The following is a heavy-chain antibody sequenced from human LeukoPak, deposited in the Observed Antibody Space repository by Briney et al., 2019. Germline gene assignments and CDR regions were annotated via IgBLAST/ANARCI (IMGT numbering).Heavy chain of an antibody. CDR1: GYTFTSYA. D-gene: IGHD3-10*01. CDR3: ARFGEQSLLGAFDI. Sequence: GASVKVSRKASGYTFTSYAMHWVRQAPGQRLEWMGWINAGNGNTKYSQKFQGRVTITRDTSASTAYMELSSLRSEDTAVYYCARFGEQSLLGAFDIWGQGTMVTVSS. J-gene: IGHJ3*02. CDR2: INAGNGNT. V-gene: IGHV1-3*01.